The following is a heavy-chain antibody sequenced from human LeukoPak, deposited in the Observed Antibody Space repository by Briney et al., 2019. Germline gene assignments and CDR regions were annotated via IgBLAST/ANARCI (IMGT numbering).Heavy chain of an antibody. CDR2: ISSSGSTI. D-gene: IGHD3-10*02. Sequence: GGSLRLSCAASGFTFGSYEMNWVRQAPGKGLEWVSYISSSGSTIYYADSVKGRFTISRDNAKNSLYLQMNSLRAEDTAVYYCEELGITMIGGVWGKGTTVTISS. J-gene: IGHJ6*04. CDR1: GFTFGSYE. V-gene: IGHV3-48*03. CDR3: EELGITMIGGV.